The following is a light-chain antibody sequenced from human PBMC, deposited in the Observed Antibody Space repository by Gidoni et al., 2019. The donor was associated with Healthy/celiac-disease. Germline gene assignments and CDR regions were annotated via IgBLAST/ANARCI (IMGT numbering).Light chain of an antibody. V-gene: IGLV3-1*01. CDR1: KLGYKY. J-gene: IGLJ1*01. Sequence: SYELTQPPSVYVSPGQTASITCSGDKLGYKYACWYQQKPGQSHVLVIYQDSKRPPVIPERFSVSNSGNTATLTISGTQAMYEADYYCQAWDSSTASEVFGTGTKVTVL. CDR2: QDS. CDR3: QAWDSSTASEV.